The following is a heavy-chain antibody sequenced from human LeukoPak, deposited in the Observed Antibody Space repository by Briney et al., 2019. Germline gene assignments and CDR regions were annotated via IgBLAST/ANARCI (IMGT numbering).Heavy chain of an antibody. D-gene: IGHD6-13*01. CDR3: ARVGGIAAAGTNEGRNY. Sequence: ASVKVSRKASGYTFTGYYMHWVRQAPGQGLEWMGRINPNSGGTNYAQKFQDRVTMTRDTSISTAYMELSRLRSDDTAVYYCARVGGIAAAGTNEGRNYWGQGTLVTVSS. CDR1: GYTFTGYY. V-gene: IGHV1-2*06. CDR2: INPNSGGT. J-gene: IGHJ4*02.